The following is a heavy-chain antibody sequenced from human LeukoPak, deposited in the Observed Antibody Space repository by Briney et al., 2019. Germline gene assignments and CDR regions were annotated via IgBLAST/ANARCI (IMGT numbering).Heavy chain of an antibody. CDR1: GFTFSSYW. CDR2: IKPDGSEK. Sequence: GGSLRLSCVASGFTFSSYWMSWVRQAPGKGLEWVANIKPDGSEKNYVDSVKGRFTMSRDNAKNSLYLQMNSLRAEDTAVYYCATAYYYATADWGQGTLVTVSS. J-gene: IGHJ4*02. CDR3: ATAYYYATAD. V-gene: IGHV3-7*01. D-gene: IGHD3-22*01.